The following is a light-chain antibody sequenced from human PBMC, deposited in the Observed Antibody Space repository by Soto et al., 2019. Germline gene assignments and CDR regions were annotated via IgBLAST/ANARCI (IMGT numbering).Light chain of an antibody. CDR2: DDY. J-gene: IGLJ3*02. CDR3: TAWDDSLNAWL. Sequence: QSVLTQPPSASGTPGQRVTISCSGSTSNIEENSVTWYQRLPGTAPKVLIYDDYQRPSGVSDRFSGSKSGTAASLAISDLQSEDESDYYCTAWDDSLNAWLFGGGTKLTVL. CDR1: TSNIEENS. V-gene: IGLV1-44*01.